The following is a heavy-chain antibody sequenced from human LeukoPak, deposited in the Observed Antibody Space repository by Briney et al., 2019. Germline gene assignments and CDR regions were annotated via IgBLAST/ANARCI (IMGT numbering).Heavy chain of an antibody. CDR1: GFTFSHSW. J-gene: IGHJ4*02. Sequence: PGGSLRLSCVASGFTFSHSWMTWVRQAPGKGLEWVGHIKEDGSSQNYADSVKGRFTISRDNAKNSLYLQMNSLRAEDTAVYYCASGQQWLVDFDYWGQGTLVTVSS. V-gene: IGHV3-7*01. CDR2: IKEDGSSQ. CDR3: ASGQQWLVDFDY. D-gene: IGHD6-19*01.